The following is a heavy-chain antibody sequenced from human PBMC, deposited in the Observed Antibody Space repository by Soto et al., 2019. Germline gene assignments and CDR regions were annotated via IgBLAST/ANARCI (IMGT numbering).Heavy chain of an antibody. CDR3: ARHRAYSSGCYYFDY. V-gene: IGHV1-46*01. Sequence: ASVKVSCKASGYTFTSYYMHWVRQAPGQGLEWMGIINPSGGSTSYAQRFQGRVTMTMDTSTSTVYMELSSLRSEDTAVYYCARHRAYSSGCYYFDYWGQGTLVTVSS. CDR1: GYTFTSYY. D-gene: IGHD6-19*01. CDR2: INPSGGST. J-gene: IGHJ4*02.